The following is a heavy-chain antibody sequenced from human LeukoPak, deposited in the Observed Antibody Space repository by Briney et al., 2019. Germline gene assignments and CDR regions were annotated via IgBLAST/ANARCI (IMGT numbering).Heavy chain of an antibody. J-gene: IGHJ5*02. Sequence: GGSLRLSCAASGFTFSSYGMSWVRQAPGKGLEWVSAISGSGSTIYYADSVKGRFTISRDNAKNSLYLQMNSLRAEDTAVYYCARDVTTVTTGGRSWGQGTLVTVSS. CDR1: GFTFSSYG. D-gene: IGHD4-17*01. V-gene: IGHV3-21*04. CDR3: ARDVTTVTTGGRS. CDR2: ISGSGSTI.